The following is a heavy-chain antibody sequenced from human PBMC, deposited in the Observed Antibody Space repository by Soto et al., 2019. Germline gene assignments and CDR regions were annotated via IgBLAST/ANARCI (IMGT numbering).Heavy chain of an antibody. CDR3: ARAGT. CDR2: ITPISGTT. Sequence: QVQLVQSGAEVKKPGSSMKVSCKVSGGTFRSYAINWVRQAPGQGLEWMGGITPISGTTNYAQKLQGRVTITADESTNTAYMDLSSLSSDDTAVYYCARAGTWGQGSPVTVSS. CDR1: GGTFRSYA. V-gene: IGHV1-69*01. J-gene: IGHJ5*02.